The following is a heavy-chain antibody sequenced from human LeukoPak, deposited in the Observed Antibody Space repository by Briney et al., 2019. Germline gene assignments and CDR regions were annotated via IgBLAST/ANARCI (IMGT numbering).Heavy chain of an antibody. CDR1: GGSFSGYY. V-gene: IGHV4-34*01. CDR2: INPSGST. J-gene: IGHJ4*02. CDR3: ARGKAGSTSFGY. D-gene: IGHD6-13*01. Sequence: PSETLSLTCAVYGGSFSGYYWSWIRQPPGKGLEWIGGINPSGSTNYNPSLKSRVTISVDTSKNQFSLKLSSVTAADTAVYYCARGKAGSTSFGYWGQGTLVTVSS.